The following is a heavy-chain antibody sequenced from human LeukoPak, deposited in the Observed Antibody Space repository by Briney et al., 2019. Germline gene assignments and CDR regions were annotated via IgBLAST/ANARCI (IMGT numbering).Heavy chain of an antibody. CDR2: ISGYNGNT. V-gene: IGHV1-18*01. CDR1: GQTFSSYG. CDR3: ATGYPKRRPSDMLTVPLFDY. D-gene: IGHD3-9*01. Sequence: ASVKVSCKTSGQTFSSYGFSWVRQAPGQGLEWMGWISGYNGNTKFEEKFQDRVTMTTDTSTNTAYMELRSLRSDDTATYHCATGYPKRRPSDMLTVPLFDYWGQGSLVIVSS. J-gene: IGHJ4*02.